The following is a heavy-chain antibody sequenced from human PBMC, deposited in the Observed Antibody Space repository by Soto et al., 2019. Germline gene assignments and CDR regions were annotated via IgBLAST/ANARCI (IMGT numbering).Heavy chain of an antibody. Sequence: SETLSLTCTVSGGSISSGGYYWSWIRQHPGKGLEWIGYIYYSGSTYYNPSLKSRVTISVDTSKNQFSLTLSSVTAADTAVYYCARGGHSYGWVLGYNWFDPWGQGTLVTVSS. CDR3: ARGGHSYGWVLGYNWFDP. V-gene: IGHV4-31*03. J-gene: IGHJ5*02. CDR1: GGSISSGGYY. D-gene: IGHD5-18*01. CDR2: IYYSGST.